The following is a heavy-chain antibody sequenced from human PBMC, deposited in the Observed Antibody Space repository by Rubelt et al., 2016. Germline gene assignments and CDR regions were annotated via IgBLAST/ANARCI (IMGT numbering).Heavy chain of an antibody. D-gene: IGHD6-6*01. V-gene: IGHV3-23*01. Sequence: EVQLLESGGGVVQPGRSLRLSCAASEFTLSSYAMSWVRQAPGKGLEWVSAISGSGGSTYYADSVKGRFTISRDDSKNTLYLQMNSLRAEDTAVYYCAAPGYSSPSLAYWGQGTLVTVSS. CDR2: ISGSGGST. CDR3: AAPGYSSPSLAY. CDR1: EFTLSSYA. J-gene: IGHJ4*02.